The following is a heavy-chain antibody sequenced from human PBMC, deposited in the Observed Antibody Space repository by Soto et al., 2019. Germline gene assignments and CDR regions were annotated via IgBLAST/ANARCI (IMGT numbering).Heavy chain of an antibody. CDR2: ISGSGGST. CDR3: AKAKSSFMTPPPYFDY. V-gene: IGHV3-23*01. Sequence: GGSLRLSCAASGFTFSSYAMSWVRQAPGKGLEWVSAISGSGGSTYYADSVKGRFTISRDNSKNTLYLQMNSLRAEDTAVYYCAKAKSSFMTPPPYFDYWGQGTLVTVSS. CDR1: GFTFSSYA. D-gene: IGHD2-15*01. J-gene: IGHJ4*02.